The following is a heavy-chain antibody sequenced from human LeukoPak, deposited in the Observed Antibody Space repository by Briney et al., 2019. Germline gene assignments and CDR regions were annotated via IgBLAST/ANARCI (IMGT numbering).Heavy chain of an antibody. D-gene: IGHD3-22*01. J-gene: IGHJ4*02. Sequence: PGGSLRLSCAASGFTFSSYGMHWVRQAPGKGLEWVAVISYDGSNKYYADSVKGRFTISRDNSKNTLYLQMNSLRAEDTAVYYCAKELYPPSSYYYDSSLGYWGQGTLVTVSS. CDR2: ISYDGSNK. V-gene: IGHV3-30*18. CDR3: AKELYPPSSYYYDSSLGY. CDR1: GFTFSSYG.